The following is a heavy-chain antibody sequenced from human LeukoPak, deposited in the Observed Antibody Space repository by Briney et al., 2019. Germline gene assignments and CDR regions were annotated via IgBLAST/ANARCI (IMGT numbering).Heavy chain of an antibody. D-gene: IGHD6-19*01. CDR2: ISYDGSNK. J-gene: IGHJ6*02. Sequence: PGGSLRLSCAASGFTFSSYGMHWVRQAPGKGLEWVAVISYDGSNKYYADSVKGRFTISRDNSKNTLYLQMNSLRAEDTAVYYCARWGGGGWPENVYYYYYYGMDVWGQGTTVTVSS. CDR3: ARWGGGGWPENVYYYYYYGMDV. V-gene: IGHV3-30*03. CDR1: GFTFSSYG.